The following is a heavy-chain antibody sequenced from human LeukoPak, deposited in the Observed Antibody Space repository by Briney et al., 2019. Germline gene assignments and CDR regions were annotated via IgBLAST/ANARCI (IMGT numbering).Heavy chain of an antibody. D-gene: IGHD1-26*01. J-gene: IGHJ6*03. Sequence: PSETLSLPCTVSGVSISNKYWSWIRQPPGKGLEWIGYIYYSGSTNYNPSLKSRVTILVDTSKNQFSLKLSSVTAADTAVYFCARVRGSSGSYEYYHYMDVWGKGTTVTISS. CDR1: GVSISNKY. CDR2: IYYSGST. V-gene: IGHV4-59*01. CDR3: ARVRGSSGSYEYYHYMDV.